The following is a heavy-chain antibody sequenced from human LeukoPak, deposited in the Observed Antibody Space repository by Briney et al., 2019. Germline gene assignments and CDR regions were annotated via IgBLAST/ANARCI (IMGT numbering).Heavy chain of an antibody. D-gene: IGHD4-17*01. Sequence: GGSLRLSCAASGFTFSSYAMHWVRQAPGKGLEWVAVISYDGSNKYYADSVKGRFTISRDNSKNTPYLQMNSLRAEDTAVYYCARGRYGDENANWFDPWGQGTLVTVSS. CDR2: ISYDGSNK. J-gene: IGHJ5*02. CDR1: GFTFSSYA. V-gene: IGHV3-30*04. CDR3: ARGRYGDENANWFDP.